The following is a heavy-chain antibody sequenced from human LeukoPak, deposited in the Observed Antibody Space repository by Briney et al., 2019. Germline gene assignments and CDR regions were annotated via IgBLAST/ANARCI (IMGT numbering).Heavy chain of an antibody. V-gene: IGHV3-11*01. J-gene: IGHJ4*02. CDR2: ISSSGSTI. CDR1: GYTFSDYY. Sequence: PGGSLRLSCAASGYTFSDYYMSWIRQAPGKGLEWVSYISSSGSTIYYADSVKGRFTISRDNAKNSLYLQMNSLRAEDMAVYYCARDGPIRFLPSLYFDYWGQGTLVTVSS. CDR3: ARDGPIRFLPSLYFDY. D-gene: IGHD3-3*01.